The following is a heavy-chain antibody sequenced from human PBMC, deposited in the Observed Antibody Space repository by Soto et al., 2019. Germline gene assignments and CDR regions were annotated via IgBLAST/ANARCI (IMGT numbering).Heavy chain of an antibody. D-gene: IGHD3-22*01. Sequence: GGSLRLSCAASGFTFSSYAMSWVRQAPGKGLEWVSAISGSGGSTYYADSVKGRFTISRDNSKNTLYLQMNSLRAEDTAVYYCAKDYDSSLRIPLNYWGQGTLVTVSS. V-gene: IGHV3-23*01. J-gene: IGHJ4*02. CDR1: GFTFSSYA. CDR2: ISGSGGST. CDR3: AKDYDSSLRIPLNY.